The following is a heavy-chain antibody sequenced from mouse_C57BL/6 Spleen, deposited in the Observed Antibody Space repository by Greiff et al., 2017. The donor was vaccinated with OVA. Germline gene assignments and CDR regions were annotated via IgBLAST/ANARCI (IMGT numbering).Heavy chain of an antibody. J-gene: IGHJ4*01. V-gene: IGHV2-3*01. D-gene: IGHD1-1*01. CDR3: AKPEYYGSIYAMDY. CDR1: GFSFTSYG. CDR2: ICGDGRT. Sequence: VQLQESGPGLVAPSQCLSITCTVSGFSFTSYGVSWVRQPPGKGLEWLGVICGDGRTIYYSALIYSLCISKDNSKSQVVLKRNSLQTDDTATYYCAKPEYYGSIYAMDYWGQGTSVTVSS.